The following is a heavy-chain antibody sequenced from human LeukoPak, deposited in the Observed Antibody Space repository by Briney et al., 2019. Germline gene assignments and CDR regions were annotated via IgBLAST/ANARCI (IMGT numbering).Heavy chain of an antibody. CDR2: IYISGST. Sequence: SQTLSLTCTVSGDSISSYYWSWIRPPAGKGLEWIGRIYISGSTNYTPALKSRVTMSVDTSKNQISLKLSSVTAADTAVYYCARDQYYYDSSGYYYYFDYWGQGTLVTVSS. D-gene: IGHD3-22*01. V-gene: IGHV4-4*07. J-gene: IGHJ4*02. CDR1: GDSISSYY. CDR3: ARDQYYYDSSGYYYYFDY.